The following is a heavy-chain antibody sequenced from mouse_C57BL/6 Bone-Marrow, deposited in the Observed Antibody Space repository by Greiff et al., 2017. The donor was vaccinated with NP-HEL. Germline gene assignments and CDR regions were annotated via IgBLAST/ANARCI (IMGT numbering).Heavy chain of an antibody. D-gene: IGHD1-1*01. CDR1: GYTFTSYW. J-gene: IGHJ2*01. CDR2: IYPGSGST. Sequence: QVQLKQPGAELVKPGASVKMSCKASGYTFTSYWITWVKQRPGQGLEWIGDIYPGSGSTNYNEKFKSKATLTVDTSSSTAYMQLSSLTSEDSAVYYCGGTVVATPYYFDYWGQGTTLTVSS. V-gene: IGHV1-55*01. CDR3: GGTVVATPYYFDY.